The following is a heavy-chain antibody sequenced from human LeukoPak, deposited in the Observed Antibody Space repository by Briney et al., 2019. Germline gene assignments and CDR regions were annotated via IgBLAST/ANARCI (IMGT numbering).Heavy chain of an antibody. CDR3: ARSNPNRNALDL. D-gene: IGHD1-14*01. Sequence: PGGSLRLSCAASGFTFSSYAMSWVRQAPGKGLEWVSAISGSGGSTYYADSVKGRFTVSRDNAKNSLFLQMNSLRGEDTAVYYCARSNPNRNALDLWGQGTMVTISS. CDR1: GFTFSSYA. J-gene: IGHJ3*01. V-gene: IGHV3-23*01. CDR2: ISGSGGST.